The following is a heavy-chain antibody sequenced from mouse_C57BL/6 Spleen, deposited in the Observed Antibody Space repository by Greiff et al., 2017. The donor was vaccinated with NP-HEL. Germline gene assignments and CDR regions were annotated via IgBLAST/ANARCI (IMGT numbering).Heavy chain of an antibody. V-gene: IGHV1-50*01. CDR3: ARVRPLSLRGYFDV. CDR2: IDPSDSYT. CDR1: GYTFTSYW. Sequence: VQLQQPGAELVKPGASVKLSCKASGYTFTSYWMQWVKQRPGQGLEWIGEIDPSDSYTNYNQKFKGKATLTVDTSSSTAYMQLSSLTSEDSAVYYCARVRPLSLRGYFDVWGTGTTVTVSS. J-gene: IGHJ1*03. D-gene: IGHD2-4*01.